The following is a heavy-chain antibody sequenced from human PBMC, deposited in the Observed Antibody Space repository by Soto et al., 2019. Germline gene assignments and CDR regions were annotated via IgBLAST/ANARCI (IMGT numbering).Heavy chain of an antibody. Sequence: PSETLSLTCTVSGGSISSYYWSWIRQPPGKGLEWIGTIYYSGSTNYNPSLESRVTISVDTSKNQFSLKVSSVTAADTAVYYCARLGGYCSSTSCYGYYGMDVWGQGTTVTVSS. D-gene: IGHD2-2*01. J-gene: IGHJ6*02. CDR1: GGSISSYY. V-gene: IGHV4-59*08. CDR3: ARLGGYCSSTSCYGYYGMDV. CDR2: IYYSGST.